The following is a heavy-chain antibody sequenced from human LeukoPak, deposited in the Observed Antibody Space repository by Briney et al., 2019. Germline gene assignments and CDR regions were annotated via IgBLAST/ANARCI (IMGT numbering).Heavy chain of an antibody. CDR3: ARALRQQLVTGWFDP. V-gene: IGHV4-59*01. D-gene: IGHD6-13*01. CDR2: IYHSGST. CDR1: GDSINSYY. J-gene: IGHJ5*02. Sequence: TPSETLSLTCSVSGDSINSYYWSWIRQPPGKGLEWIGYIYHSGSTNSNPSPKSRVTISVDTSKNQFSLRLTSVTAADTAVYYCARALRQQLVTGWFDPWGQGTLVTVSS.